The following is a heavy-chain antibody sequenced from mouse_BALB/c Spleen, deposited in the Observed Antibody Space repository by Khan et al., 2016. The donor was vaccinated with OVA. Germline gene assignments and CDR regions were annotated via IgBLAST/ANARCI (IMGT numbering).Heavy chain of an antibody. CDR3: ARDYWDVFAY. J-gene: IGHJ3*01. D-gene: IGHD4-1*01. Sequence: VQLQQSGAELVKPGASVKLSCTASGFNIKDTYMHWVKQRPEQGLEWIGRIDPANGNTKYDPKFQGQATITADTSSNTAYLQLSSLTSEDNAVYYCARDYWDVFAYWGQGTLVTVSA. CDR2: IDPANGNT. CDR1: GFNIKDTY. V-gene: IGHV14-3*02.